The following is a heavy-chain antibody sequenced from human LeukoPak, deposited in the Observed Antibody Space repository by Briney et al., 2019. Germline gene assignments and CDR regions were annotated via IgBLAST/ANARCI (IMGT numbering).Heavy chain of an antibody. CDR3: ATLDEVDY. Sequence: ASVKVSCKVSGYTLTELSIHWVRQAPGKGLEWMGGFAPEDGETIYAQKFQGRVTMIEDTSTDTAYMELSSLRSDDTAAYYCATLDEVDYWGQGTLVTVSS. J-gene: IGHJ4*02. V-gene: IGHV1-24*01. CDR2: FAPEDGET. CDR1: GYTLTELS.